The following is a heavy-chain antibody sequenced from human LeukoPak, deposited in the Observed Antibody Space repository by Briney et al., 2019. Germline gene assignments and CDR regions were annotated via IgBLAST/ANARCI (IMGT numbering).Heavy chain of an antibody. V-gene: IGHV3-23*01. CDR1: GFTFSSYA. J-gene: IGHJ4*02. Sequence: GGSLRLSCAASGFTFSSYAMSWVRQAPGKGLEWVSAISGSGGSTYYADSVKGRFTISRGNSKNTLYLQMNSLRAEDTAVYYCAKDLYSRVRAITIFGVALFDYWSQGTLVTVSS. D-gene: IGHD3-3*01. CDR3: AKDLYSRVRAITIFGVALFDY. CDR2: ISGSGGST.